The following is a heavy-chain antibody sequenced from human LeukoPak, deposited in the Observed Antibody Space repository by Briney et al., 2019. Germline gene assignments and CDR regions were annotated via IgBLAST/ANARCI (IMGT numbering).Heavy chain of an antibody. CDR3: ARGGQQLVFFRR. D-gene: IGHD6-13*01. CDR2: IYSGGST. Sequence: GGSLRLSCAASGFTVSSNYMSWVRQAPGKGLEWVSVIYSGGSTYYADSVKGRFTISRDNSKNTLYLQVNSLRAEDTAVYYCARGGQQLVFFRRGAQGPLAPVSP. CDR1: GFTVSSNY. J-gene: IGHJ4*02. V-gene: IGHV3-53*01.